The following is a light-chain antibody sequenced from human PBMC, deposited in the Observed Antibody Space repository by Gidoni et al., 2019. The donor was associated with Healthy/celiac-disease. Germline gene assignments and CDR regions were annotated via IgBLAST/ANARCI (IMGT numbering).Light chain of an antibody. CDR1: SRYSNYK. Sequence: QPVLTQPPSASASLGASVTLTCPLSSRYSNYKVDWHQQRPGKGPRFVMRVGTGGIVGSKGDGIPDRFSVLGSGLNRYLTIKNIQEEDESDYHCGADHGSGSNFVWVFGGGTKLTVL. CDR2: VGTGGIVG. J-gene: IGLJ3*02. CDR3: GADHGSGSNFVWV. V-gene: IGLV9-49*01.